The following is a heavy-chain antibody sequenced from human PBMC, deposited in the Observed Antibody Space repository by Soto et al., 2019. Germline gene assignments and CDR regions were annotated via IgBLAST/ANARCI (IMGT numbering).Heavy chain of an antibody. CDR1: GYTFTSYA. V-gene: IGHV1-3*01. CDR3: ARGNLQPSYYDFWSGYYDYYYGMDV. CDR2: INAGNGNT. D-gene: IGHD3-3*01. J-gene: IGHJ6*02. Sequence: ASVKVSCKASGYTFTSYAMHWVRQAPGQRLEWMGWINAGNGNTKYSQKFQGRVTITRDTSASTAYMELSSLRSEDTAVYYCARGNLQPSYYDFWSGYYDYYYGMDVWGQGTTFTVSS.